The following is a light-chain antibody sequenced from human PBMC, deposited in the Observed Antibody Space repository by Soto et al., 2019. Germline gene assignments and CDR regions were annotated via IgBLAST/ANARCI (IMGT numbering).Light chain of an antibody. CDR3: QTWGTGIWV. J-gene: IGLJ3*02. Sequence: QPVLTQSPSASASLGDSGKLTCTLSRGHSSYAIAWHQQQPEKGPRYLMKRNRDGSHSKGDGIPDRFSGSSSGAERYLTISSIQYEDEADYYCQTWGTGIWVFGGGTKLTVL. CDR1: RGHSSYA. V-gene: IGLV4-69*01. CDR2: RNRDGSH.